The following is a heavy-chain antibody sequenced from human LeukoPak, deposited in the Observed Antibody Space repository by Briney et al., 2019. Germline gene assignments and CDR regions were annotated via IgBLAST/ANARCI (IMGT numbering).Heavy chain of an antibody. Sequence: TSETLSLTCAVYGGSFSGYYWSWIRQPPGKGLEWIGEINHSGSTNYNPSLKSRVTISADTSKNQFSLKLSSVTAADTAVYYCARGYTMVRGVIIYPTGFDYWGQGTLVTVSS. J-gene: IGHJ4*02. V-gene: IGHV4-34*01. CDR2: INHSGST. D-gene: IGHD3-10*01. CDR3: ARGYTMVRGVIIYPTGFDY. CDR1: GGSFSGYY.